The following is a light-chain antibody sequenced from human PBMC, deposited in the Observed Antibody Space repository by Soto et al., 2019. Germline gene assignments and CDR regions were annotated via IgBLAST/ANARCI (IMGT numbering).Light chain of an antibody. CDR3: QQYNNWPLT. V-gene: IGKV3-15*01. CDR2: GAS. J-gene: IGKJ5*01. CDR1: QSVSSN. Sequence: EIVMTQSPATLSVSPGERATLSCRASQSVSSNLAWYQQKPGQAPRLLIYGASSRATGIPARFSGSGSGTVFTLTISSLQSEDFAVYYCQQYNNWPLTFGQGTRLDIK.